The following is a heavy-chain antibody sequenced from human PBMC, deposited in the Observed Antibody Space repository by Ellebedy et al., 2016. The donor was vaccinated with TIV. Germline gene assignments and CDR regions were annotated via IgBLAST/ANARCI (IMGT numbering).Heavy chain of an antibody. D-gene: IGHD1-1*01. CDR3: ATPEGVNPHDLHGMDV. CDR2: INPSGGST. Sequence: ASVKVSCXASGYTFTSYYMHWVRQAPGQGLEWMGIINPSGGSTSYAQKFQGRVTMTRDTSTSTVYMELSSLRSEDTAVYYCATPEGVNPHDLHGMDVWGQGTTVTVSS. J-gene: IGHJ6*02. CDR1: GYTFTSYY. V-gene: IGHV1-46*01.